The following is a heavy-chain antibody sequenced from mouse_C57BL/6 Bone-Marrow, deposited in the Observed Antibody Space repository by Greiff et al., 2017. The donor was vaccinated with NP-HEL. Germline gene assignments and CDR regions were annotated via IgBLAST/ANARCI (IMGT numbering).Heavy chain of an antibody. Sequence: QVQLQQPGAELVKPGASVKVSCKASGYTFTSYWMHWVKPRPGQGLEWIGRIHPSDSDTTYTQTFKGKATLTVDKSSSTAYMQLSSLTSEDSAVYYCAIWNYDGSSLSYYAMDYWGQGTSVTVSS. CDR3: AIWNYDGSSLSYYAMDY. CDR1: GYTFTSYW. CDR2: IHPSDSDT. D-gene: IGHD1-1*01. J-gene: IGHJ4*01. V-gene: IGHV1-74*01.